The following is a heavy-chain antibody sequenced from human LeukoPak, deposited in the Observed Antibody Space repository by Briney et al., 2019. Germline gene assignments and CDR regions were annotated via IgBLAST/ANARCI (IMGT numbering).Heavy chain of an antibody. Sequence: GGSLRLSCAASGFTFERFGMHWVRQAPGKGLQWLTFILYDGSDTYYADSVKGRFTISRDNAKDSLYLQMNSLRAEDTAVYYCARVRSGYSHENYFDYWGQGTLVTVSS. CDR3: ARVRSGYSHENYFDY. D-gene: IGHD5-18*01. CDR2: ILYDGSDT. J-gene: IGHJ4*02. CDR1: GFTFERFG. V-gene: IGHV3-30*02.